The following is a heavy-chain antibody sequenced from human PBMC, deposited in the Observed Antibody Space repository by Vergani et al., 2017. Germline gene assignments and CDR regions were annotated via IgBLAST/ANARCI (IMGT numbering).Heavy chain of an antibody. CDR2: IYYSGCT. V-gene: IGHV4-59*01. J-gene: IGHJ6*03. Sequence: QVQLQESGPGLVKPSETLSLTCTVSGGSISSYYWSWIRQPPGKGLEWIGYIYYSGCTNYNPSLKSRVTISLDTSKYQFSLKLSSVTAADTAVYYCARVRFYYGSGSPRSQPYYYYYYMDVWGKGTTVTVSS. D-gene: IGHD3-10*01. CDR3: ARVRFYYGSGSPRSQPYYYYYYMDV. CDR1: GGSISSYY.